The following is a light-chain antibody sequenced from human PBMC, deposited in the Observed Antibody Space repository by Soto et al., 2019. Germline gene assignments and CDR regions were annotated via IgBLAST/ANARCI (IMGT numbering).Light chain of an antibody. Sequence: QSVLTQPASVTGSPGQSITISCTGTSSDVGSYNLVSWYQQHPGSAPKVMIFEVNKRPSGISNRFSGSKSDNTASLTISGLQAEDEADYYCSSYANPSIVFGGGTQLTVL. CDR2: EVN. CDR1: SSDVGSYNL. J-gene: IGLJ2*01. V-gene: IGLV2-23*02. CDR3: SSYANPSIV.